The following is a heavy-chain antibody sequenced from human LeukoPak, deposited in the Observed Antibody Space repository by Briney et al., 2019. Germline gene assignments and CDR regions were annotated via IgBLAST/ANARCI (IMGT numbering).Heavy chain of an antibody. CDR2: VYYSGST. V-gene: IGHV4-39*07. CDR3: ARVLRDYDFWSGYYYYYYMDV. J-gene: IGHJ6*03. D-gene: IGHD3-3*01. Sequence: SETLSLTCTVSGGSISSSSYYWGWIRQPPGKGLEWIGSVYYSGSTYYNPSLKSRVTISVDTSKNQFSLKLSSVTAADTAVYYCARVLRDYDFWSGYYYYYYMDVWGKGTTVTVSS. CDR1: GGSISSSSYY.